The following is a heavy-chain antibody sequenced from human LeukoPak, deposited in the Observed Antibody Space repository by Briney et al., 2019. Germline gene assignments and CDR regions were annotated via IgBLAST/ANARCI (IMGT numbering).Heavy chain of an antibody. CDR1: GDSIISSGYY. CDR2: IYYSGST. CDR3: ASHRGLNEFDS. Sequence: PSETLSLTCTVSGDSIISSGYYWGWIRQPPGKGLEWIGSIYYSGSTYYNPSLKSRVIISVDTSKNQFSLKLSSVTAADTALYFCASHRGLNEFDSWGQGTLVTVSS. J-gene: IGHJ4*02. V-gene: IGHV4-39*01. D-gene: IGHD3-10*01.